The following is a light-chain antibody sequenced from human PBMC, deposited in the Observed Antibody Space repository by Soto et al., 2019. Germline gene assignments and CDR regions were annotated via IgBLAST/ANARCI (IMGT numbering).Light chain of an antibody. Sequence: EIVLTQSPGTLSLSPGERATLSCRASQSVSSSYLAWYQQKPGQAPRLLIYGASSRATGIPDRFSGSGSGPDFTLTNSRLEPEDFAVYYYQQYGSSPYTFGHRTMLEIK. CDR1: QSVSSSY. V-gene: IGKV3-20*01. CDR3: QQYGSSPYT. J-gene: IGKJ2*01. CDR2: GAS.